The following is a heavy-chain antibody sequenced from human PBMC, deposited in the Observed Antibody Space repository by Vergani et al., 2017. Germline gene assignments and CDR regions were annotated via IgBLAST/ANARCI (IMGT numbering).Heavy chain of an antibody. Sequence: EVQLVESGGGLVKPGGSLRLSCAASGFTFSNAWMSWVRQAPGKGLEWVGRIKSKTDGGTTDYAAPVKGRFTISRDDSKNTLYLQMNSLRAEDTAVYYCAQQRGGAVAGIFDYWGQGTLVTVSS. V-gene: IGHV3-15*01. CDR1: GFTFSNAW. J-gene: IGHJ4*02. CDR2: IKSKTDGGTT. D-gene: IGHD6-19*01. CDR3: AQQRGGAVAGIFDY.